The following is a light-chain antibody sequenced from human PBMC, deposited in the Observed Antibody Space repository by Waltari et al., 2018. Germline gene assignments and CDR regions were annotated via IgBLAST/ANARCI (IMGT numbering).Light chain of an antibody. CDR3: SSYTTSTWV. J-gene: IGLJ3*02. CDR2: DVT. V-gene: IGLV2-14*01. CDR1: RSDAGGYTY. Sequence: QSALPQPASVSGPPGQSITISCTGTRSDAGGYTYLSGYQQPPGKAPKLMIYDVTKRPSGVSNRFSGSKPANTASLTISGLQAEDEADYYCSSYTTSTWVFGGGTKLTVL.